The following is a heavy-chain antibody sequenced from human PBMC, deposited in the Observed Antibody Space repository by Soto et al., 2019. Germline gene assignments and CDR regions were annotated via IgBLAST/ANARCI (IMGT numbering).Heavy chain of an antibody. J-gene: IGHJ4*02. CDR1: GYTFTSYA. D-gene: IGHD2-21*02. CDR3: AIAWEPVTAPDY. CDR2: INAGNGNT. Sequence: QIQLVQSGAEEKKPEASVKVSCKASGYTFTSYAMHWVRQAPGQRLEWMGWINAGNGNTKYSQKFQGRVTITRDTSASTDYMELSSLRSEDTAVYSCAIAWEPVTAPDYWGQGTLVTVSS. V-gene: IGHV1-3*05.